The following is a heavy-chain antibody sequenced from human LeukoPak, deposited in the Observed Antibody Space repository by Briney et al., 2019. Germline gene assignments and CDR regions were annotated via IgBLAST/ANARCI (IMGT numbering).Heavy chain of an antibody. CDR2: IKEDGSDK. V-gene: IGHV3-7*01. J-gene: IGHJ4*02. CDR3: ARDAGYGYDRFDY. D-gene: IGHD5-18*01. CDR1: GFIFSTYW. Sequence: PGGSLRPSCAASGFIFSTYWMAWVRQAPGKGLEWVANIKEDGSDKNYVVSMKGRFTISRDNAKNSLYLQMNSLRAEDTAVYYCARDAGYGYDRFDYWGQGTQVTVSS.